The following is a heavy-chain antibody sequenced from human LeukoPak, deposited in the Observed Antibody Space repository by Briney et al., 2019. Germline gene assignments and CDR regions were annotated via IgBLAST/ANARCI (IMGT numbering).Heavy chain of an antibody. J-gene: IGHJ4*02. V-gene: IGHV3-7*01. Sequence: PGGSLRLSCAASGFTFSTYWMSWVRQAPGKGLEWVANIKQDGSEKYYVDSVRGRFTISRDNAKSSLWLQINTLRAEDTAVYYCARVRGGEYTSSSGGFDYWGQGTLVTVSS. D-gene: IGHD6-6*01. CDR1: GFTFSTYW. CDR3: ARVRGGEYTSSSGGFDY. CDR2: IKQDGSEK.